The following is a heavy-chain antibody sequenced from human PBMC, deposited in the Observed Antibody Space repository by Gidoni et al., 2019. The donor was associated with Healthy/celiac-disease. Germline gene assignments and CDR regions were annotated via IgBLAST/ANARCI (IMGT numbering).Heavy chain of an antibody. J-gene: IGHJ4*02. CDR1: GGSFSGYY. CDR2: INHSGST. V-gene: IGHV4-34*01. Sequence: QVQLPPWGAGLLKPSEPLSLSCAVSGGSFSGYYWSWIRQPPGKGLEWIGEINHSGSTNYNPSLKSRVTISVDTSKNQFSLKLSSVTAADTAVYYCARDSSPASGSATFDYWGQGTLVTVSS. CDR3: ARDSSPASGSATFDY. D-gene: IGHD6-19*01.